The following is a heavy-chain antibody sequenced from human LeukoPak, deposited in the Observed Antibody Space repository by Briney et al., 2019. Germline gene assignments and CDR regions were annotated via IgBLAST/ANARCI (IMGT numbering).Heavy chain of an antibody. V-gene: IGHV3-74*01. CDR3: ARRTSGAFAI. Sequence: PGGSLRLSCAASGFTFNTYWMVWFRQAPGKGLVWVSCINPDGSWTLHADSVKGRFAISRDYTKNTVYLQMNSLRVEDTAMYYCARRTSGAFAIWGQGTKATVSS. CDR1: GFTFNTYW. J-gene: IGHJ3*02. CDR2: INPDGSWT.